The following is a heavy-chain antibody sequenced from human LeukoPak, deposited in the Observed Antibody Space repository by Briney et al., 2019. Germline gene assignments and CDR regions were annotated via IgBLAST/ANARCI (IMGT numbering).Heavy chain of an antibody. CDR1: GFTFNKYA. CDR3: AKAPLGRSGAICYSFDY. V-gene: IGHV3-23*01. CDR2: ISGSDAGT. D-gene: IGHD2-15*01. J-gene: IGHJ4*02. Sequence: GGSLRLSCAASGFTFNKYAMSWVRQAPGKGLEWVSAISGSDAGTYYADSVKGRFTISRDNSKNTLYLQMNSLRAEDAAVYYCAKAPLGRSGAICYSFDYWGQGTLVTVSS.